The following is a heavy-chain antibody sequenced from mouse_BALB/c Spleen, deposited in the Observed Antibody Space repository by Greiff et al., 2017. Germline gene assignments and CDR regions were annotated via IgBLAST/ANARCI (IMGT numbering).Heavy chain of an antibody. V-gene: IGHV5-6-5*01. Sequence: EVQLVESGGGLVKPGGSLKLSCAASGFTFSSYAMSWVRQTPEKRLEWVASISSGGSTYYPDSVKGRFTISRDNARNILYLQMSSLRSEDTAMYYCARGGVYGNYGAYWGQGTLVTVSA. CDR2: ISSGGST. CDR3: ARGGVYGNYGAY. J-gene: IGHJ3*01. D-gene: IGHD2-1*01. CDR1: GFTFSSYA.